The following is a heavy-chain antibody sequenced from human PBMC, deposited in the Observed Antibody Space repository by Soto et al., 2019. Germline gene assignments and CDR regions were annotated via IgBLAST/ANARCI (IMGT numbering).Heavy chain of an antibody. CDR3: ARVYYDFWSGSYYYYMDV. CDR2: IYYSGST. V-gene: IGHV4-59*08. D-gene: IGHD3-3*01. Sequence: SETLSLTCTVSGGSISSYYWSLIRQPPGKGLEWIGYIYYSGSTNYNASLKSRVTISVDTSKNQFSLKLSSVTAADTAVYYCARVYYDFWSGSYYYYMDVWGKGTTVTVSS. J-gene: IGHJ6*03. CDR1: GGSISSYY.